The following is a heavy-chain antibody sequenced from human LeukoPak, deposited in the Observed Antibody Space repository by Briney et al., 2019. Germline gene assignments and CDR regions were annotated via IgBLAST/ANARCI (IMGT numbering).Heavy chain of an antibody. CDR2: IYHSGST. J-gene: IGHJ3*02. V-gene: IGHV4-38-2*02. Sequence: SETLSLTCTVSGYSISSGYYWGWIRQPPGKGLEWIGSIYHSGSTYYNPSLKSRVTISVDTSKNQFSLKLSSVTAADTAVYYCASPRGYSGSEGDAFDIWGQGTMATVSS. CDR3: ASPRGYSGSEGDAFDI. D-gene: IGHD1-26*01. CDR1: GYSISSGYY.